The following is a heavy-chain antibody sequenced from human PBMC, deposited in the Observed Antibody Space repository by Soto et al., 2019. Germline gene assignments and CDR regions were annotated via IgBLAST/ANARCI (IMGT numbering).Heavy chain of an antibody. J-gene: IGHJ6*02. Sequence: TSETLSLTCTVSGGSISSYYWSWIRQPPGKGLEWIGYIYYSGSTNYNPSLKSRVTISVDTSKNQFSLKLSSVTAADTAVYYCARDRRFGELSYGMDVWGQGTTVTVSS. CDR2: IYYSGST. D-gene: IGHD3-10*01. CDR1: GGSISSYY. CDR3: ARDRRFGELSYGMDV. V-gene: IGHV4-59*01.